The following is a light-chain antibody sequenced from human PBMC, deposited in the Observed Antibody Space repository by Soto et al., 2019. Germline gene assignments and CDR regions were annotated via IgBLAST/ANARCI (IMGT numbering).Light chain of an antibody. CDR3: SSYTARSTLV. Sequence: QSALTQPASVSGSPGQSITISCTGTSGDIGAYNYVSWYEQHPGKAPKLMIYEVSNRPSGVSNRFSGSKSGNTASLTISGLQADDEADYYCSSYTARSTLVFGGGTKLTVL. CDR1: SGDIGAYNY. CDR2: EVS. J-gene: IGLJ3*02. V-gene: IGLV2-14*01.